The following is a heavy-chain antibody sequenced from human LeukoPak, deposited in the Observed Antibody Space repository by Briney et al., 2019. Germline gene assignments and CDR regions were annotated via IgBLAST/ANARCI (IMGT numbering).Heavy chain of an antibody. CDR3: ARRDGSGSYSPFFDY. J-gene: IGHJ4*02. Sequence: GESLKISCKGYGYSFTSYWIGWVRQMPGKGLEWMGIIYPGDSDTRYSPSFQGQVTISADKSISTAYLQWSSLKASDTAMYYCARRDGSGSYSPFFDYWGQGTLVTVPS. CDR1: GYSFTSYW. V-gene: IGHV5-51*01. CDR2: IYPGDSDT. D-gene: IGHD3-10*01.